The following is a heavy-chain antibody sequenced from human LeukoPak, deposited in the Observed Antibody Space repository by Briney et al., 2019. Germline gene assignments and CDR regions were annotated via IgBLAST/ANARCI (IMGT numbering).Heavy chain of an antibody. CDR3: AKGSSGWGLYNWFDP. D-gene: IGHD6-19*01. J-gene: IGHJ5*02. Sequence: PGGSLRLSCAASGFTFDDYAMHWVRQAPGKGLEWVSGISWNSGSIGYADSVKGRFTISRDNAKNSLYLQMNSLRAEDTALYYCAKGSSGWGLYNWFDPWGQGTLVTVSS. CDR1: GFTFDDYA. V-gene: IGHV3-9*01. CDR2: ISWNSGSI.